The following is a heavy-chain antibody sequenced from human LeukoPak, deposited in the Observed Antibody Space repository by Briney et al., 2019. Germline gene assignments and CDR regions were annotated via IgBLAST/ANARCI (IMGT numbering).Heavy chain of an antibody. D-gene: IGHD6-13*01. CDR1: GYTFTSYA. J-gene: IGHJ4*02. CDR3: ARGRAAAGIRGVDY. Sequence: GASVKVSCKASGYTFTSYAMHWVRQAPGQRLEWMGWINAGNGNTKYSQEFQGRVTIIRDTSASTAYMELSSLRSEDMAVYYCARGRAAAGIRGVDYWGQGTLVTVSS. V-gene: IGHV1-3*03. CDR2: INAGNGNT.